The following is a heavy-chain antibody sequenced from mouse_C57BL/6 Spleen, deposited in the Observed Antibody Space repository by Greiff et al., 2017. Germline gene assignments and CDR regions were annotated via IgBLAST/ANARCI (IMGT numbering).Heavy chain of an antibody. D-gene: IGHD2-1*01. Sequence: VQLQQPGAELVMPGASVKLSCKASGYTFTSYWMHWVKQRPGQGLEWIGEIDPSGSYTNYNQKFKGKSTLTVDKSSSTAYMQLSSLTSEDSAVYYCARADGNYGEGAMDYWGQGTSVTVSS. CDR2: IDPSGSYT. J-gene: IGHJ4*01. CDR3: ARADGNYGEGAMDY. V-gene: IGHV1-69*01. CDR1: GYTFTSYW.